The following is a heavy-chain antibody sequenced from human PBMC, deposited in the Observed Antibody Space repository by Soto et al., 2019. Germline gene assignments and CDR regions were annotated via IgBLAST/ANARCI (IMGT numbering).Heavy chain of an antibody. J-gene: IGHJ6*03. CDR1: GDSVSSNSAA. CDR3: ARELDVDTAMVKEYYYYYMDV. V-gene: IGHV6-1*01. CDR2: TYYRSKWYN. Sequence: KQSQTLSLTCAISGDSVSSNSAAWNWIRQSPSRGLEWLGRTYYRSKWYNDYAVSVKSRITINPDTSKNQFSLQLNSVTPEDTAVYYCARELDVDTAMVKEYYYYYMDVWGKGTTVTVSS. D-gene: IGHD5-18*01.